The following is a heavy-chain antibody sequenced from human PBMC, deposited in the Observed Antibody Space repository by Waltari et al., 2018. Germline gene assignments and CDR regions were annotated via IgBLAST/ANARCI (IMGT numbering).Heavy chain of an antibody. D-gene: IGHD3-22*01. J-gene: IGHJ4*02. CDR3: AKSFSVVVVPYFDY. Sequence: QVQLVESGGGVVQPGRSLKLSCAASGFTFSNYAMHWCRQDPGKGRGWVAVISHEGSNKNYVDSVKCRFTVSRDNSKNTLYLQINSLRAEDTAVYYCAKSFSVVVVPYFDYWGQGTLVTVSS. CDR2: ISHEGSNK. CDR1: GFTFSNYA. V-gene: IGHV3-30*18.